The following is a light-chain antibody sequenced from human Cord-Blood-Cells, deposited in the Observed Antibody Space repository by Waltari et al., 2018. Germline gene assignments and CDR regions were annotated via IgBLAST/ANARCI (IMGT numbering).Light chain of an antibody. CDR2: GKN. J-gene: IGLJ2*01. CDR1: SLRSYY. V-gene: IGLV3-19*01. CDR3: NSRDSSGNHLV. Sequence: SSELTQDPAESVALGQTVRITCQGDSLRSYYASRYQQKPGQAPVLVIYGKNNRPSGIPDRFSGSSSGNTASLTITGAQAEDEADYYCNSRDSSGNHLVFGGGTKLTVL.